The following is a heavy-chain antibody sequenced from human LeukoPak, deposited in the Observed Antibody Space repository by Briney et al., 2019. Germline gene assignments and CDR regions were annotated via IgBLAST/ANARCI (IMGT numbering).Heavy chain of an antibody. Sequence: GRSLRLSCAASGFTFSSYGMHWVRQAPGNGLEWVAVIWYDGSNKYYADSVKGRFTISRDNSKNTLYLQMNSLRAEDTAVYYCARELHGAFDIWGQGTMVTVSS. CDR2: IWYDGSNK. CDR3: ARELHGAFDI. V-gene: IGHV3-33*01. J-gene: IGHJ3*02. CDR1: GFTFSSYG.